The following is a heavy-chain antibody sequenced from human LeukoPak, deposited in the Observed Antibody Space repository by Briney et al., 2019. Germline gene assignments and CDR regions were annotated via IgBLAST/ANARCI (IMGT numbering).Heavy chain of an antibody. V-gene: IGHV3-30-3*01. CDR2: ISYDGSNK. J-gene: IGHJ6*02. D-gene: IGHD6-19*01. Sequence: GGSLRLSCAASGFTFSSYWMNWARQAPGKGLEWVAVISYDGSNKYYADSVKGRFTISRDNSKNTLYLQMNSLRAEDTAVYYCARDRGHRQWLVRYYYYGMDVWGQGTTVTVSS. CDR3: ARDRGHRQWLVRYYYYGMDV. CDR1: GFTFSSYW.